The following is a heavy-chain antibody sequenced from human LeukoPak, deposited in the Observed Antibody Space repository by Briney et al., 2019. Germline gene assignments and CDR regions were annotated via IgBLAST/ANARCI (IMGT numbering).Heavy chain of an antibody. CDR1: GGSVSSGSYY. D-gene: IGHD3-16*02. V-gene: IGHV4-61*01. CDR3: ARVLRGTFGGVIVIPPYFDY. Sequence: SATLSLTCTVSGGSVSSGSYYWSWIRQPPGKGLEWIGYIYYSGSTNYNPSLKSRVTISVDTSKNQFSLKLSSVTAADTAVYYCARVLRGTFGGVIVIPPYFDYWGQGTLVTVSS. J-gene: IGHJ4*02. CDR2: IYYSGST.